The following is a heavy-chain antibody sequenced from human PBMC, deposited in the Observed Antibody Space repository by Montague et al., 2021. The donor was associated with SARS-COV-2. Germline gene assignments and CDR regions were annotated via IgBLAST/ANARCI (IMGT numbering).Heavy chain of an antibody. Sequence: SETLSLTCTVSGGSISSYYWSWIRQPPGKGLEWIGYIYYSGSTNYNPSLKSRVTIPLDTSKNQFSLKLNSVTAADTAVYYCARGSYSPDAFDIWGQGTMVTVSS. CDR2: IYYSGST. D-gene: IGHD1-26*01. CDR1: GGSISSYY. J-gene: IGHJ3*02. CDR3: ARGSYSPDAFDI. V-gene: IGHV4-59*01.